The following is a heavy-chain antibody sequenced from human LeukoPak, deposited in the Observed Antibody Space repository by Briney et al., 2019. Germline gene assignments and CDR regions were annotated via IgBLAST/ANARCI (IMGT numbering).Heavy chain of an antibody. CDR1: GYTLTELS. Sequence: AASVKVSCEVSGYTLTELSMHWVRQAPGKGLEWMGGFDPEDGETIYAQKFQGRVTMTEDTSTDTAYMELSSLRSEDTAVYYCASGGSGSSPNFDYWGQGTLVTVSS. CDR2: FDPEDGET. J-gene: IGHJ4*02. CDR3: ASGGSGSSPNFDY. D-gene: IGHD3-10*01. V-gene: IGHV1-24*01.